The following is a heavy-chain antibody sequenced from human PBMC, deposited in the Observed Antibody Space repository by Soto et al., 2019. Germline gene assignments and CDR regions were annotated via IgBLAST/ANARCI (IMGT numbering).Heavy chain of an antibody. Sequence: SETLSLTCTVSGGSISSYYWSWIRQPPGKGLEWIGYIYYSGSTNYNPSLKSRVTISVDTSKNQFSLKLSSVTAADTAVYYCARTRRGCTGGRCYSDAFDIWGQGTMVTVSS. D-gene: IGHD2-15*01. J-gene: IGHJ3*02. CDR2: IYYSGST. CDR1: GGSISSYY. V-gene: IGHV4-59*01. CDR3: ARTRRGCTGGRCYSDAFDI.